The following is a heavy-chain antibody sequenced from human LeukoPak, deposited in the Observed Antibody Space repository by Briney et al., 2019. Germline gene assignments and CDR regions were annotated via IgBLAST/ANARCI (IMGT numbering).Heavy chain of an antibody. CDR1: GGSVSSGSYY. Sequence: KPSETLSLTCTVSGGSVSSGSYYWSWIRQPLGKGLEWIGYIYYSGSTNYNPSLKSRVTISVDTSKNQLSLKLSSVTAADTAVYYCARGSCSGGSCYPTYGMDVWGQGTTVTVSS. D-gene: IGHD2-15*01. J-gene: IGHJ6*02. CDR2: IYYSGST. V-gene: IGHV4-61*01. CDR3: ARGSCSGGSCYPTYGMDV.